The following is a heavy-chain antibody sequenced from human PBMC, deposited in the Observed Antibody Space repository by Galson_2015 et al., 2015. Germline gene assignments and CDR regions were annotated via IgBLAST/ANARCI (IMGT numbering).Heavy chain of an antibody. Sequence: SVKVSCKASGGTFSSYAISWVRQAPGQGLEWVGGIVPIFGTANYAQKFQGRVTITADESTSTAYMELSSLRSEDTAVYYCARDSRLELLGVYYYYMDVWGKGTTVTVSS. D-gene: IGHD1-7*01. CDR3: ARDSRLELLGVYYYYMDV. CDR1: GGTFSSYA. J-gene: IGHJ6*03. V-gene: IGHV1-69*13. CDR2: IVPIFGTA.